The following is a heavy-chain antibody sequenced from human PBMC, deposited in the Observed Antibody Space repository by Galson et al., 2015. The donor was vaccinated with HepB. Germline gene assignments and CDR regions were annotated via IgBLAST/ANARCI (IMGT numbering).Heavy chain of an antibody. Sequence: SVKVSCKASGGTFNTYGFNWVRQAPGQGLEWLGGIIPMFRSANYAQRFQGRLTISADKSTRTAFMELSGLRSDDTAVYFCARGLFYGDYPFDYWGQGTLVAVSS. CDR3: ARGLFYGDYPFDY. D-gene: IGHD4-17*01. J-gene: IGHJ4*02. CDR2: IIPMFRSA. CDR1: GGTFNTYG. V-gene: IGHV1-69*06.